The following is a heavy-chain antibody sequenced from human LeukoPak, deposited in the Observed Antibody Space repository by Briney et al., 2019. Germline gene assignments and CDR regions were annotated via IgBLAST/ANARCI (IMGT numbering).Heavy chain of an antibody. D-gene: IGHD2-8*01. V-gene: IGHV3-7*03. CDR1: GFTFSSYW. CDR3: AKLGLWANYYFDH. CDR2: IKQDGSEK. J-gene: IGHJ4*02. Sequence: GGSLRLSCAASGFTFSSYWMSWVRQAPGKGLEWVANIKQDGSEKYYVDSVKGRFTISRDNAKNSLYLQMNSLRAEDTAVYYCAKLGLWANYYFDHWGQGTLVTVSS.